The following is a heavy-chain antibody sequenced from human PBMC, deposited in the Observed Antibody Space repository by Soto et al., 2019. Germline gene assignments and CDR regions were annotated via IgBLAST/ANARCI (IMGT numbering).Heavy chain of an antibody. D-gene: IGHD6-19*01. J-gene: IGHJ4*02. V-gene: IGHV3-9*01. CDR1: GFAFDDYA. Sequence: DVHLAESGGGLVQPGRSLRLSCAASGFAFDDYAMHWVRQTPKKGLEWVAGMSWNPISIDYAGSVKGRFTISRDNAKKSLYLHMGSLRIEDTALDYRVNGQIRGSSGWGREFDYWGQGILVTVSS. CDR3: VNGQIRGSSGWGREFDY. CDR2: MSWNPISI.